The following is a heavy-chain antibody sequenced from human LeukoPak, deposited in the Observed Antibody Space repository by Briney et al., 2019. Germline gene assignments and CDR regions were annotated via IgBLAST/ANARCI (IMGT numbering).Heavy chain of an antibody. J-gene: IGHJ6*02. V-gene: IGHV1-2*02. CDR2: INPNSGGT. CDR1: GYTFTGYY. D-gene: IGHD3-22*01. CDR3: ARSNYDSSGYYSRPHYYGMDV. Sequence: ASLKVSCKASGYTFTGYYMHWVRQAPGQGLEWMGWINPNSGGTNYAQKFQGRVTMTRDTSISTAYMELSRLRSDDTAVYYCARSNYDSSGYYSRPHYYGMDVWGQGTTVTVSS.